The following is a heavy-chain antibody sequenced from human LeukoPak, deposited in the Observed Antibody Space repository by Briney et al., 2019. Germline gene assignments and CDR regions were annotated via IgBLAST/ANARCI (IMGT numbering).Heavy chain of an antibody. D-gene: IGHD6-13*01. CDR3: AKDMAAAGTSDGHFDY. Sequence: GGSLRLSCAASGFTFDDYAMHWVRQAPGKGLEWVSGISWNSGSIGYADSVKGRFTISRDNAKNSLYLQMNSLRAEDTALYYCAKDMAAAGTSDGHFDYWGQGTLVTVSS. V-gene: IGHV3-9*01. CDR1: GFTFDDYA. CDR2: ISWNSGSI. J-gene: IGHJ4*02.